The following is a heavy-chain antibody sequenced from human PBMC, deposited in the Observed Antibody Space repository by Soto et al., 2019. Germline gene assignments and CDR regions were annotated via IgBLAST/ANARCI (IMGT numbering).Heavy chain of an antibody. Sequence: PSETLSLTCTVSGGSISSGDYYWSWIRQPPGKGLEWVGYIYHGGTTFYNPSLKSRGAISVDTSKNQFSLSLTSVTAEDPAVYYCASHAGNGNVWPLDYWGQGILVTVSS. CDR3: ASHAGNGNVWPLDY. CDR2: IYHGGTT. D-gene: IGHD2-8*01. J-gene: IGHJ4*02. V-gene: IGHV4-30-4*01. CDR1: GGSISSGDYY.